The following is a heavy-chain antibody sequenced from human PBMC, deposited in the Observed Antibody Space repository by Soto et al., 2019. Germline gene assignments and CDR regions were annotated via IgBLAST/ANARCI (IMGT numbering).Heavy chain of an antibody. CDR2: INHSGST. D-gene: IGHD3-22*01. Sequence: SSETLSLTCAVYGGSFSGYYWSCIRQPPGKGLEWIGEINHSGSTNYNPSLKSRVTISVDTSKNQFSLKLSSVTAADTAVYYCAHYYDSSGFDYWGQGTLVTVSS. V-gene: IGHV4-34*01. CDR1: GGSFSGYY. J-gene: IGHJ4*02. CDR3: AHYYDSSGFDY.